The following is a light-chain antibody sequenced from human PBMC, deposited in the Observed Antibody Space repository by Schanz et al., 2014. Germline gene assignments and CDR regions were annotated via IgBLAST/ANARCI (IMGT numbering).Light chain of an antibody. CDR2: GAS. Sequence: EIVMTQSPATLSVSPGERATLSCRASQSLSSNLAWYQQKPGQAPRLLMYGASTRATAIPARFSGSGSGTEFTLTISSLQSEDFAVYYCQQYGSSPYTFGQGTKLEIK. CDR3: QQYGSSPYT. CDR1: QSLSSN. J-gene: IGKJ2*01. V-gene: IGKV3-15*01.